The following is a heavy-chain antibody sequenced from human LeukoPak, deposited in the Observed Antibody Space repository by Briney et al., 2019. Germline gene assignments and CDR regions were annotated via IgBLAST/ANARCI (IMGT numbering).Heavy chain of an antibody. J-gene: IGHJ4*02. CDR3: ARGRGIAL. D-gene: IGHD6-13*01. Sequence: GESLRPSCATSGFTLSNYWMNWFRQAPGKGLEWVANIEEDGNKKNYVDSVKGRFTISRDNVKNSIYLQMNSLRADDTAVNYCARGRGIALWGQGTLVSVSS. CDR1: GFTLSNYW. CDR2: IEEDGNKK. V-gene: IGHV3-7*01.